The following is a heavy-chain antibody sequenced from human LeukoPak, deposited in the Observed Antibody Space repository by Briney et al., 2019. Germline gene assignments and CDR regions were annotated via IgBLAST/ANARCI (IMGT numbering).Heavy chain of an antibody. Sequence: GGSLRLSCAASGFTFSSYWMSWVRQAPGKRLEWVANIKQDGVEKYHVDSVKGRFTISRDNAKKSLYLQMNSLRAGDTAVYYCVRACDRSSCPYYFDSWGQGTLVTVSS. V-gene: IGHV3-7*03. CDR1: GFTFSSYW. CDR2: IKQDGVEK. D-gene: IGHD3-22*01. CDR3: VRACDRSSCPYYFDS. J-gene: IGHJ4*02.